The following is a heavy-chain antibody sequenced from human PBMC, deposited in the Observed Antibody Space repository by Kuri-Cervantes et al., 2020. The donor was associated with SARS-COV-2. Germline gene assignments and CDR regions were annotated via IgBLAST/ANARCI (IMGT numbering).Heavy chain of an antibody. D-gene: IGHD1-1*01. V-gene: IGHV3-74*01. CDR2: INPDGSYT. Sequence: GESLKISCAASGFTFSGHWIHWVRLAPGKGLVWVSRINPDGSYTNNAASVKGRFTLSRDNAKNMLFLQMYSLRAEDTAVYYCVRDGDHWNFDYWGQGTVVTVSS. CDR3: VRDGDHWNFDY. CDR1: GFTFSGHW. J-gene: IGHJ4*02.